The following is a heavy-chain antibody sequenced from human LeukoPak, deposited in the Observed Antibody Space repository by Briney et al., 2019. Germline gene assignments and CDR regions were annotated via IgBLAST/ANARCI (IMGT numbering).Heavy chain of an antibody. D-gene: IGHD6-19*01. V-gene: IGHV3-23*01. CDR3: ARGADTGYSSDS. CDR2: ISGSGYST. CDR1: GFTFNNYA. Sequence: GGSLRLSCVASGFTFNNYAMTWVRQAPGKGLEWVSAISGSGYSTYYADSVKGRFTISRDNAKNTLYLRMNSLRAEDTAVYYCARGADTGYSSDSWGQGTLVTVSS. J-gene: IGHJ5*02.